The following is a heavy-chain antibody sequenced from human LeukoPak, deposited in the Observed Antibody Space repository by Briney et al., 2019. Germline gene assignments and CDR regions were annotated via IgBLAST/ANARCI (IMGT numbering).Heavy chain of an antibody. J-gene: IGHJ3*02. CDR3: AREQPLYSSGWYDAFDI. CDR1: GFTFSSYW. CDR2: INSDGSST. Sequence: PGGSLRLSCAASGFTFSSYWMHWVRQAPGKGLVWVSRINSDGSSTSYADSVKGRFTISRDNAKNTLYLQMNSLRAEDTAVYYCAREQPLYSSGWYDAFDIWGQGTLVTFSS. V-gene: IGHV3-74*01. D-gene: IGHD6-19*01.